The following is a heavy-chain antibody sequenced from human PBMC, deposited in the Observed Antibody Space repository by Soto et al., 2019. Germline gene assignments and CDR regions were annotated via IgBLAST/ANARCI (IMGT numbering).Heavy chain of an antibody. V-gene: IGHV1-18*01. CDR3: ARDRGYSYGHDGFDN. CDR2: ISAYNGNT. D-gene: IGHD5-18*01. J-gene: IGHJ3*02. Sequence: QVQLVQSGAEVKKPGASVKVSCKASGYTFTTYGISWVRQAPGQGLEWMGWISAYNGNTNYAQKLKGRVTRTTDTFRRQGHVEVCNLVWEETAVYYCARDRGYSYGHDGFDNWGHGTMVTVSS. CDR1: GYTFTTYG.